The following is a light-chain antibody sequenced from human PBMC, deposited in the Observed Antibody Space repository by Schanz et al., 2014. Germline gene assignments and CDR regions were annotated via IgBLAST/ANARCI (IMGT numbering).Light chain of an antibody. V-gene: IGLV1-47*01. CDR2: RDN. J-gene: IGLJ3*02. CDR1: SSDIGRNY. Sequence: QSVLTQPPSASGTPGQTVTISCSGSSSDIGRNYVFWFQQLPGRAPKRLIYRDNQRSSGISDRLSASKSGTSASLAISGLRSEDEADYYCAAWDDSLSAWLFGGGTKLTVL. CDR3: AAWDDSLSAWL.